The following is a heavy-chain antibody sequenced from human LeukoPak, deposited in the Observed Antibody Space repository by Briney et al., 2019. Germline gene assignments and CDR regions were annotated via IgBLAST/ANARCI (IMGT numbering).Heavy chain of an antibody. CDR1: GFTFSSYA. CDR2: ISGSGGSA. D-gene: IGHD6-13*01. J-gene: IGHJ4*02. CDR3: ARSPIAAAGTAFDY. V-gene: IGHV3-23*01. Sequence: PGGSLRLSCAASGFTFSSYAMSWVRQAPGKGLEWVSAISGSGGSAYYADSVKGRFTISRDNAKNSLYLQMNSLRAEDTAVYYCARSPIAAAGTAFDYWGQGTLVTVSS.